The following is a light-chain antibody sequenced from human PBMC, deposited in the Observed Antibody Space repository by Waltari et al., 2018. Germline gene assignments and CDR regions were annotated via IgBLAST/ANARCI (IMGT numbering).Light chain of an antibody. V-gene: IGLV1-51*01. CDR2: ANN. CDR3: ATWDTSLSAGV. CDR1: RSNIGENS. Sequence: QSVLTQPPSVSATLGHWVTISFSGRRSNIGENSVYWYQQLPGPAPKLLIYANNQPPSGIPARFSGSKAGPSATLGITGLQTGDDADYYCATWDTSLSAGVFGGGTKLTVL. J-gene: IGLJ3*02.